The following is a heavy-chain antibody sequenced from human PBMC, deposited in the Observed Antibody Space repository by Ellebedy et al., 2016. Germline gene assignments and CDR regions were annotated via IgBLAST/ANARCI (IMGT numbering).Heavy chain of an antibody. Sequence: GESLKISCVVSGFSVSSNYLSWVRQTAGEGLEWVSAITGETGTTYYADSVKGRFTISRDNSRNTLYLQMNSLRVEDTALYYCVKGASSGSWVTMDYWGQGALVTVSS. CDR2: ITGETGTT. CDR3: VKGASSGSWVTMDY. CDR1: GFSVSSNY. J-gene: IGHJ4*02. V-gene: IGHV3-23*01. D-gene: IGHD6-13*01.